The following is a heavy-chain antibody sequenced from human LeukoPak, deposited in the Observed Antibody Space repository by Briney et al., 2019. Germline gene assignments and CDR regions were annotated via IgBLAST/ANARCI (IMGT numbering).Heavy chain of an antibody. V-gene: IGHV1-18*01. Sequence: ASVKVSCKASGYTFTSYGISWVRQAPGQGLEWMGWISGYNGNTNYAQQKLQGRVTMTTDTSTSTAYMELSRLRSDDTAVYYCARGTAGTTTISFYSYYYYMDVWGKGTTVTISS. CDR1: GYTFTSYG. CDR2: ISGYNGNT. CDR3: ARGTAGTTTISFYSYYYYMDV. J-gene: IGHJ6*03. D-gene: IGHD6-13*01.